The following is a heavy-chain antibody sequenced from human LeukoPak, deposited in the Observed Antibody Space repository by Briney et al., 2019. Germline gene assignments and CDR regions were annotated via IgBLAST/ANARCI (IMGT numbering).Heavy chain of an antibody. CDR1: GYTFTSYS. D-gene: IGHD1-26*01. CDR3: ARDGASGSYASNFDY. V-gene: IGHV1-18*01. CDR2: INPYKDKT. J-gene: IGHJ4*02. Sequence: ASVKVSCKTSGYTFTSYSIIWVRQAPGQGLEWMGWINPYKDKTNYAQKLQGRVTMTTDTSTSTAYMELRSLRSDDTAVYYCARDGASGSYASNFDYWGQGTLVTVSS.